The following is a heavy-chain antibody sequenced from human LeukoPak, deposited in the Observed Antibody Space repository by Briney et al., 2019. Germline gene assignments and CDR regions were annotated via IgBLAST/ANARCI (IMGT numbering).Heavy chain of an antibody. V-gene: IGHV1-18*01. CDR1: GYTFTSYG. CDR3: ARDGAVGSYYGSRGADY. CDR2: ISAYNGNT. D-gene: IGHD3-10*01. Sequence: ASVKVSCKASGYTFTSYGISWVRQAPGQGLEWMGWISAYNGNTNYAQTLQGRVSMTTDTSTSTAYMELRSLRSDDTAVYYCARDGAVGSYYGSRGADYWGQGTLLTVSS. J-gene: IGHJ4*02.